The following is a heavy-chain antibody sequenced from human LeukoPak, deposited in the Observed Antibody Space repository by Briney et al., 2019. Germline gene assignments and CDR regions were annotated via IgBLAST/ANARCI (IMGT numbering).Heavy chain of an antibody. V-gene: IGHV3-30*03. D-gene: IGHD4-17*01. CDR1: GFTFSNYA. CDR2: TLYDGSNK. Sequence: GGSLRLSCAASGFTFSNYAMHWVRQAPGKGLEWVADTLYDGSNKYYADSVKGRFTVSRDNSKNMLWLQMNSLRADDTAVYYCERDHDYGDPGYYFDYWGQGALVTVSS. CDR3: ERDHDYGDPGYYFDY. J-gene: IGHJ4*02.